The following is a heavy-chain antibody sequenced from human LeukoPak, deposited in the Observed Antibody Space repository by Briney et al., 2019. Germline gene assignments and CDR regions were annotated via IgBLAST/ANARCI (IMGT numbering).Heavy chain of an antibody. V-gene: IGHV1-2*06. CDR3: ARDLVGGIWSAGF. D-gene: IGHD3-3*01. CDR1: GYTSTGYY. CDR2: ITPNSGDT. J-gene: IGHJ4*02. Sequence: ASVKVSCKTSGYTSTGYYVHWVRQAPGQGLEWMGRITPNSGDTIYAQKFQGRATMTRDTSISAAYMELNSLTSDDTAIYYCARDLVGGIWSAGFWGQGTLVTVSS.